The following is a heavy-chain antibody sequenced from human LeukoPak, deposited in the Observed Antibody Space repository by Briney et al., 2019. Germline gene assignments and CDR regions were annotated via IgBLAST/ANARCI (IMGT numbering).Heavy chain of an antibody. J-gene: IGHJ4*02. D-gene: IGHD1-26*01. CDR2: ISSDGGKK. Sequence: GGSLRLSCVVSDFTLSSHGMHWVRQAPGKGLEWVAVISSDGGKKSYADSVKGRSTISRDNSKNTLYLQMDSLRVEDTAIYYCARDRAWDYLDSWDQGPLVTVSS. V-gene: IGHV3-30*03. CDR1: DFTLSSHG. CDR3: ARDRAWDYLDS.